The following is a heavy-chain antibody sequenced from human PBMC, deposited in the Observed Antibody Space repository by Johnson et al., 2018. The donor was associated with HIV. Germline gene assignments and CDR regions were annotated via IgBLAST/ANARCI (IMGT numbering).Heavy chain of an antibody. CDR2: TRNKANSYTT. D-gene: IGHD6-13*01. V-gene: IGHV3-72*01. Sequence: VQLVESGGGVVQPGRSLRLSCTASGFTFSDHYMDWVRQAPGKGLEWVGRTRNKANSYTTEYAAYVKGRFTISRDDSKNSLYLQMNSLRAEDTAVYYCASSNVVGYSNYPDAVDIWGQGTMVTVSS. CDR3: ASSNVVGYSNYPDAVDI. J-gene: IGHJ3*02. CDR1: GFTFSDHY.